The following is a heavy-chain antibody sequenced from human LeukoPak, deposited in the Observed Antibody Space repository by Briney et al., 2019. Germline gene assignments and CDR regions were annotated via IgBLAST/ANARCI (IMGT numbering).Heavy chain of an antibody. D-gene: IGHD6-19*01. J-gene: IGHJ4*02. CDR1: GFTFSSYG. CDR3: AKDLSSNGRGFDY. CDR2: IRASVSGT. Sequence: PGGSLRLSCAASGFTFSSYGLSWVRQAPGKGLEWVAAIRASVSGTYYADSVQGRFIISRDNSKNTLYLQMDRLRADDTAVYYCAKDLSSNGRGFDYWGQGTLVTVSS. V-gene: IGHV3-23*01.